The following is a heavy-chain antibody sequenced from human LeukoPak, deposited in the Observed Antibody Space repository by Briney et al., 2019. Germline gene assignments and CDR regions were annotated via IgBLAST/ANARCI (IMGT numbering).Heavy chain of an antibody. V-gene: IGHV3-66*01. CDR3: ARDSWLYSSSLDY. D-gene: IGHD6-13*01. Sequence: GGSLRLSCAASGFTVSNDYMAWVRQDPGKGLEWVSLIYADGTTFYTDSVKGRFTMSRDNSKNTLYLQMNSLRAEDTAVYYCARDSWLYSSSLDYWGQGTLVTVSS. CDR2: IYADGTT. J-gene: IGHJ4*02. CDR1: GFTVSNDY.